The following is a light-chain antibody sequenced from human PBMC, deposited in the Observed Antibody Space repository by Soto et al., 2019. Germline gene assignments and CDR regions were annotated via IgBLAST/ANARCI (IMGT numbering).Light chain of an antibody. Sequence: EIVMTQSPATLSVSPGERATLSCRASQSVSNNLAWYQQKPGQAPRLLIYGASTRATGIPARFSGSGSGTEFTLTVSSPQSEDFAVYYCQQYNTWPRTFGQGTKVEIK. V-gene: IGKV3-15*01. CDR2: GAS. CDR3: QQYNTWPRT. CDR1: QSVSNN. J-gene: IGKJ1*01.